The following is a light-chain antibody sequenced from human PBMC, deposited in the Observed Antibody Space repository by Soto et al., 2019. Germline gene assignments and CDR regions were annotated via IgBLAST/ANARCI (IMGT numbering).Light chain of an antibody. J-gene: IGKJ5*01. CDR2: GAS. CDR1: QSISSGY. Sequence: PGNRATLSCRASQSISSGYLAWYQQKPGQAPRLLIYGASSRATGVPDRFGGSGSGTDFTLTISRLEPEDFAVYYCQQYDNSPITFGQGTRLEI. CDR3: QQYDNSPIT. V-gene: IGKV3-20*01.